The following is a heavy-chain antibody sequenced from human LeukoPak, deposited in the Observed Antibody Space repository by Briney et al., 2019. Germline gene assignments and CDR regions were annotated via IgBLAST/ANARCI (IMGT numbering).Heavy chain of an antibody. J-gene: IGHJ4*02. CDR2: LSHRGNT. Sequence: PSETLSLTCTVSGDSVSNDFYYWGWIRQPPGKGLEWVACLSHRGNTWYNPSLESRVTISVDTSKNQCSLKLTSVTAEDTAVYYCARHGCGGGGCHRFDYWGQGTLVTVST. D-gene: IGHD2-15*01. CDR3: ARHGCGGGGCHRFDY. CDR1: GDSVSNDFYY. V-gene: IGHV4-39*01.